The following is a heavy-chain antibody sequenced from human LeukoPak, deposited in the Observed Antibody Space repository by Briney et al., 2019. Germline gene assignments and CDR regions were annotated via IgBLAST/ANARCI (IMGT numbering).Heavy chain of an antibody. Sequence: GGSLRLSCAASGLTFSSYGMHWVRQAPGKGLEWVAVISYDGSNKYYADSVKGRFTISRDNSKNTLYLQMNSLRAEDTAVYYCAKDFAFWASTLLDTSDIWGQGTMVTVSS. CDR1: GLTFSSYG. D-gene: IGHD2/OR15-2a*01. V-gene: IGHV3-30*18. CDR3: AKDFAFWASTLLDTSDI. J-gene: IGHJ3*02. CDR2: ISYDGSNK.